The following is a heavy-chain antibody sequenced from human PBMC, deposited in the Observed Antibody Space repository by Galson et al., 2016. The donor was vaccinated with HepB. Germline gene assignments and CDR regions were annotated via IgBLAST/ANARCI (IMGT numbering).Heavy chain of an antibody. V-gene: IGHV3-53*01. CDR2: IYSDSST. Sequence: SLRLSCAASGFAVSTNYLSWVRQAPGKGLEWVSVIYSDSSTYYADSVKGRYTISRDNSKNTVFLQMNNLRAEDTAVYYCARQNYYQYYMDVWGKGTTVTVSS. CDR3: ARQNYYQYYMDV. J-gene: IGHJ6*03. D-gene: IGHD2/OR15-2a*01. CDR1: GFAVSTNY.